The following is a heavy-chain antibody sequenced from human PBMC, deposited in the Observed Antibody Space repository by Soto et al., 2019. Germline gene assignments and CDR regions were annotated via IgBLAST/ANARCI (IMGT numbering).Heavy chain of an antibody. Sequence: VTVSCKASGDTFSFYTINWVRQAPGLGLEWVGRINPIVSMSNYAQKFQGRVSMTADKSTSTAYMELRSLRSDDTAMYFCAASYGSGYRAFDYWGQGALVTVS. V-gene: IGHV1-69*02. J-gene: IGHJ4*02. CDR2: INPIVSMS. D-gene: IGHD3-10*01. CDR1: GDTFSFYT. CDR3: AASYGSGYRAFDY.